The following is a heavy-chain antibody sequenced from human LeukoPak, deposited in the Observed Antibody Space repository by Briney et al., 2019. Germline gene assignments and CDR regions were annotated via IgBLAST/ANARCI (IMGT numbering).Heavy chain of an antibody. Sequence: SVKVSCKASGGTFSSYAISWVRQAPGQGLEWMGGIIPIFGTANYAQKFQGRVTFTADKSTSTAYMELSSLRSEDTAVYYCAREESRGDYYYMDVWGKGTTVTVSS. CDR3: AREESRGDYYYMDV. J-gene: IGHJ6*03. D-gene: IGHD2/OR15-2a*01. CDR1: GGTFSSYA. V-gene: IGHV1-69*06. CDR2: IIPIFGTA.